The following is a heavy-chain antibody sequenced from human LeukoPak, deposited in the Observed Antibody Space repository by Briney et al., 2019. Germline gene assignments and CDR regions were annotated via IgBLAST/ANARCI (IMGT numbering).Heavy chain of an antibody. V-gene: IGHV3-48*03. D-gene: IGHD6-13*01. CDR3: ARAWSHWEAAAGY. CDR1: GFTFSSYE. J-gene: IGHJ4*02. CDR2: ISSSGSTI. Sequence: GGSLRLSCAASGFTFSSYEMNWVRQAPGKGLEWVSYISSSGSTIYYADSVKGRFTISRDNAKNSLYLQMNSLRAEDTAVYYCARAWSHWEAAAGYWGQGTLVTVSS.